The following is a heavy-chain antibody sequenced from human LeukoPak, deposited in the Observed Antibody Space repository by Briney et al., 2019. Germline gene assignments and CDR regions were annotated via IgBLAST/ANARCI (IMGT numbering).Heavy chain of an antibody. CDR2: IYYSGST. Sequence: PSETLSLTCTVSGGSISSYYWSWIRQPPGKGLEWIGYIYYSGSTKYNPSLKSRVTISVDTSKNQFSLKLSSVTAADTAVYYCARYGGGIGEDWFDPWGQGTLVTVSS. CDR3: ARYGGGIGEDWFDP. CDR1: GGSISSYY. J-gene: IGHJ5*02. D-gene: IGHD2-15*01. V-gene: IGHV4-59*01.